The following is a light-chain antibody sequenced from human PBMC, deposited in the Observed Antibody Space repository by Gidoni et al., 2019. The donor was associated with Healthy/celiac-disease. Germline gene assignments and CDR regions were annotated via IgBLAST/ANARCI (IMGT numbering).Light chain of an antibody. V-gene: IGKV3-11*01. CDR1: QSVSSY. CDR3: QQRSNWPQLT. CDR2: DAS. Sequence: EIVLTQSPATLSVSPGERATISCRASQSVSSYLAWYQQKPGQAPRLLIYDASNRATGIPARFSGSGSGTDFTLTISSLEPEDFAVYYCQQRSNWPQLTFXGXTKVEIK. J-gene: IGKJ4*01.